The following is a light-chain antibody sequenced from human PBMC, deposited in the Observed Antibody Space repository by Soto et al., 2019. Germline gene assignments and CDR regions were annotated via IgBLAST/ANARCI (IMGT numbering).Light chain of an antibody. CDR1: SSDVGAYYS. J-gene: IGLJ1*01. CDR2: GVT. CDR3: SSYTCGSSHDV. V-gene: IGLV2-14*01. Sequence: QSALTQPASVSGSPGQSITISCTGTSSDVGAYYSVSWYQHHPGKAPKLIIYGVTNRPSGVSNRFSGSMSVNTPSLTISGLQAEDEADYHCSSYTCGSSHDVFGTGTKVTVL.